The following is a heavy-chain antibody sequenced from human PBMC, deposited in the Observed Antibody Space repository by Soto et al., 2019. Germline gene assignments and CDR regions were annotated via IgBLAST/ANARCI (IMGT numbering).Heavy chain of an antibody. CDR1: GFSFSKYN. CDR2: IRGSSGST. D-gene: IGHD1-26*01. Sequence: PGGSLRLSCAASGFSFSKYNMHWVRQAPGKGLEWVSAIRGSSGSTYYADSVKGRFTISRDSAKNTVYLQMNSLRAEDTAVYYCVRDDVGVGIDYWGLGTLVTVSS. CDR3: VRDDVGVGIDY. J-gene: IGHJ4*02. V-gene: IGHV3-21*01.